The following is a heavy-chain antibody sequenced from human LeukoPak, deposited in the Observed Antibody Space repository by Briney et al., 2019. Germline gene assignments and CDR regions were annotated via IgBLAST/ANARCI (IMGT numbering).Heavy chain of an antibody. CDR1: GGSISSYY. Sequence: SETLSLTCTVSGGSISSYYWSWIRQPPGKGLEWIGYIYYSGSTNYNPSLKCRVTISIDTSKNQFSLKLSSVTAADTAVYYCAREPPYYDFWGGSFDYWGQGTLVTVSS. CDR2: IYYSGST. CDR3: AREPPYYDFWGGSFDY. V-gene: IGHV4-59*01. J-gene: IGHJ4*02. D-gene: IGHD3-3*01.